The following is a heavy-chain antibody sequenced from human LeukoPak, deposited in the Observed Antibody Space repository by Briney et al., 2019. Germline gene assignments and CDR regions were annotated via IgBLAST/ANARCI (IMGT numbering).Heavy chain of an antibody. CDR1: GGSMSDSIT. CDR2: IHDDGRT. Sequence: SETLSLTCSVSGGSMSDSITWGWVRQPPGKGLEGLANIHDDGRTAPNPSLRGRLTISQDRSKNQFSLKVSSVTAADTAFYYCAKVLTAAGLDLWGQGILVTVSS. D-gene: IGHD6-25*01. J-gene: IGHJ5*02. V-gene: IGHV4/OR15-8*01. CDR3: AKVLTAAGLDL.